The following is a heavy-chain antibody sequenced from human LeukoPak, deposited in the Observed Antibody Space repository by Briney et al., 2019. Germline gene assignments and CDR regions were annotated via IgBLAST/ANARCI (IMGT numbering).Heavy chain of an antibody. CDR1: GFTFSSYW. Sequence: GGTLRLSCAASGFTFSSYWMSWVRQAPGKGLEWVANIKHDGSEKYYVDSVKGRFTTSRDNAKNSLYLQMNSLRAEDTAVYYCAKSSTARGGDDLWGQGTLVTVSS. CDR2: IKHDGSEK. D-gene: IGHD3-16*01. CDR3: AKSSTARGGDDL. J-gene: IGHJ5*02. V-gene: IGHV3-7*01.